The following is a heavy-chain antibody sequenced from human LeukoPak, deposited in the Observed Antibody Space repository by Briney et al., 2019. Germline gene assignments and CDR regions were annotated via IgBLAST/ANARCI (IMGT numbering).Heavy chain of an antibody. CDR1: GFTFSSYS. J-gene: IGHJ4*02. V-gene: IGHV3-21*01. Sequence: GGSLRLSCAASGFTFSSYSMNWVRQAPGKGLEWVSSISSSSSYIYYADSVKGGFTISRDNAKNSLYLQMNSLSADDTAVYYCARDRQYQLLPDYWGQGTLVTVSS. CDR2: ISSSSSYI. CDR3: ARDRQYQLLPDY. D-gene: IGHD2-2*01.